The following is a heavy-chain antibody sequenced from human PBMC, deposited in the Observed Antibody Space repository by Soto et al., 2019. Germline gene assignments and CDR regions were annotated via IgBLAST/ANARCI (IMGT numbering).Heavy chain of an antibody. Sequence: EVQLLESGGGLVQPGGSLRLSCAASGFTFSTYTMSWVRQAPGKGMVSVSAISGTGGSSSYTDTVKGRFTISRDNAKNTLSLQMDSLRAEDTARYYCAKRAVAGRNWYFDLWGRGTLVTVSS. CDR3: AKRAVAGRNWYFDL. CDR1: GFTFSTYT. J-gene: IGHJ2*01. CDR2: ISGTGGSS. V-gene: IGHV3-23*01. D-gene: IGHD6-19*01.